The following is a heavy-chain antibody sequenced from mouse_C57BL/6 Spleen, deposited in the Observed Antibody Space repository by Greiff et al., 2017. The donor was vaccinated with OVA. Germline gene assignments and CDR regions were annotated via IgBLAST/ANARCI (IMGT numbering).Heavy chain of an antibody. J-gene: IGHJ1*03. Sequence: VQLQQPGTELVKPGASVKLSCKASGYTFTSYWMHWVKQRPGQGLEWIGNINPSNGGTNYNEKFKSKATLTVDKSSSTAYMQLRSLPSADSAVYYCACYSNYGWYFEVWGTGTTVTGSS. V-gene: IGHV1-53*01. D-gene: IGHD2-5*01. CDR1: GYTFTSYW. CDR2: INPSNGGT. CDR3: ACYSNYGWYFEV.